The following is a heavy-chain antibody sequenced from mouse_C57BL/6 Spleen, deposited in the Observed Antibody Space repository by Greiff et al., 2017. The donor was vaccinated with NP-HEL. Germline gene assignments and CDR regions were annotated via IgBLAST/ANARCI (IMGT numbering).Heavy chain of an antibody. Sequence: QVQLQQPGAELVRPGTSVKLSCKASGYTFTSYWMHWVKQRPGQGLEWIGVIDPSDSYTNYNQKFKGKATLTVDTSSSTAYMQLSSLTSEDSAVYYCARCGTTVVEDVWGTGTTVTVSS. V-gene: IGHV1-59*01. D-gene: IGHD1-1*01. CDR2: IDPSDSYT. J-gene: IGHJ1*03. CDR1: GYTFTSYW. CDR3: ARCGTTVVEDV.